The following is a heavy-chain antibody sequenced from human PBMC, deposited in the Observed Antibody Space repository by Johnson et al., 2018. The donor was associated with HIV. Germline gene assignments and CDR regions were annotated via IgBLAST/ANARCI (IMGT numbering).Heavy chain of an antibody. V-gene: IGHV3-11*04. D-gene: IGHD6-19*01. Sequence: QLVESGGGLVQPGGSLRLSCAASGFTFSDYYMSWIRQAPGKGLEWVSYISSSGSTIYYADSVKGRFTISRDNAKNSLYLQMNSLRAEDTAVYYCASRYSSGRADAFDIWGQGTMVTVSS. J-gene: IGHJ3*02. CDR3: ASRYSSGRADAFDI. CDR1: GFTFSDYY. CDR2: ISSSGSTI.